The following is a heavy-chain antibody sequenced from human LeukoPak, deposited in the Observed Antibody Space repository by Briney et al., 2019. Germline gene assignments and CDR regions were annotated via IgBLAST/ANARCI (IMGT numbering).Heavy chain of an antibody. V-gene: IGHV4-59*01. Sequence: PSETLSLTCTVSGGSISSSSWTWIRQPPGKGLEWIGSIYYSGSTNYNPSLKSRVTISVDTSKNQFSLKLSSVTAADTAVYYCVRDRVLGAFDIWGQGTMVTVSS. CDR1: GGSISSSS. CDR2: IYYSGST. CDR3: VRDRVLGAFDI. D-gene: IGHD3-16*01. J-gene: IGHJ3*02.